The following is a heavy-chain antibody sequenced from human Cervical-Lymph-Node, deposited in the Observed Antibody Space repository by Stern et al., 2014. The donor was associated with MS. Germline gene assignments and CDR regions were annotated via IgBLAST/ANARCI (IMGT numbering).Heavy chain of an antibody. D-gene: IGHD6-13*01. CDR3: ALSSETSDRWYSLGYDL. V-gene: IGHV1-69*01. Sequence: VQLGESGAEVTKPGFSVKVSCKASGGTFSKFPSSWVRQAPGQGLEWLGGIFAVFGTPTYAQEFRGRVTIPADVSTSTVYMELSSLRSDDTAVYYCALSSETSDRWYSLGYDLWGQGTLVTVSS. J-gene: IGHJ5*02. CDR1: GGTFSKFP. CDR2: IFAVFGTP.